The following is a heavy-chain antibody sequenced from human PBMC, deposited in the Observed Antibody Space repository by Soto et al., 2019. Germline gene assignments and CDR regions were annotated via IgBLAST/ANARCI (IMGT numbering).Heavy chain of an antibody. Sequence: PGGSLRLSCAASGFTFSSYGMHWVRQAPGKGLEWVAVISYDGSNKYYADSVKGRFTISRDNSKNTLYLQMNSLRAEDTAVYYCANDLKYHDSSGLYGGVFDYWGQGTLVTVSS. D-gene: IGHD3-22*01. CDR1: GFTFSSYG. J-gene: IGHJ4*02. V-gene: IGHV3-30*18. CDR2: ISYDGSNK. CDR3: ANDLKYHDSSGLYGGVFDY.